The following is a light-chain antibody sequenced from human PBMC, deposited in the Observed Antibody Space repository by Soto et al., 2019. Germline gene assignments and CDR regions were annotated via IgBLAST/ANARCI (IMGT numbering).Light chain of an antibody. J-gene: IGKJ1*01. CDR3: QQYNSYWT. CDR1: QSISSW. CDR2: DAS. Sequence: DLQMHQPPSTLSASLEERATLTSRASQSISSWLAWYQQKPGTAPHLLIYDASSLESGVPSRFSGGASATEFTLTISSLQPDDFATYYCQQYNSYWTVGQGTKV. V-gene: IGKV1-5*01.